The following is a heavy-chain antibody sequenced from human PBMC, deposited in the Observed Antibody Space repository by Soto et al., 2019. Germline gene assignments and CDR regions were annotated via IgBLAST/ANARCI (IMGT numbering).Heavy chain of an antibody. Sequence: QVQLQESGPGLVKPSQTLSLTCTVSGGSISSGDYYWSLIRHPPGKGLEWIGYIYYRGSTYYNPSLKSRVHISGDTSKSQVSEKLSSATASDTAVYYGAKADVYSYCKIVYWVLGTLVTVSS. CDR2: IYYRGST. J-gene: IGHJ4*01. V-gene: IGHV4-30-4*01. CDR3: AKADVYSYCKIVY. D-gene: IGHD5-18*01. CDR1: GGSISSGDYY.